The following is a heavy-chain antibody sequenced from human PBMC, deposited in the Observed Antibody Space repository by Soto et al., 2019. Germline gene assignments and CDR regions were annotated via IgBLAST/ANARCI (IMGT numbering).Heavy chain of an antibody. CDR3: ARSLLQGDF. CDR1: GYTFIHYY. CDR2: INPNGGST. D-gene: IGHD2-21*01. J-gene: IGHJ4*02. Sequence: VKLVKSGPEVKNPGASVKVSCKAPGYTFIHYYIPGVRQAPGQGLEWMAIINPNGGSTNYAQKFRGRVTVTSDTSTTTVSMELNSLGSDDTAVYFCARSLLQGDFWGQGTLVTVSS. V-gene: IGHV1-46*01.